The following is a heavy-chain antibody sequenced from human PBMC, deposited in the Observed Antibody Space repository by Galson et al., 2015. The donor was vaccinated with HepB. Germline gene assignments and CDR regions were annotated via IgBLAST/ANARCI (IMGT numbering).Heavy chain of an antibody. D-gene: IGHD2-15*01. CDR2: INPNGGGT. Sequence: SVKVSCKASGYTFTGFHIHWVRQAPGQGLEWMGWINPNGGGTKFPPKFQGRVTTTRDTSTSTAYMELSGLRSDDTAVYYCARVYATPYPHFHYYGMDIWGQGTTVSVSS. CDR3: ARVYATPYPHFHYYGMDI. CDR1: GYTFTGFH. J-gene: IGHJ6*02. V-gene: IGHV1-2*02.